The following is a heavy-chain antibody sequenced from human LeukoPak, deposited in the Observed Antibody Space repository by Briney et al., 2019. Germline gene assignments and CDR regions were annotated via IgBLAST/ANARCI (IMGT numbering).Heavy chain of an antibody. D-gene: IGHD3-16*02. Sequence: GGSLRLSCAASGFTFSSYWMSWVRQAPGKGLEWVANIKQDGSEKYYVDSVKGRLTISRDNAKNSLYLQMNSLRAEDTAVYYCARDPGDYVWGSYRHDDAFDIWGQGTMVTVSS. V-gene: IGHV3-7*01. CDR3: ARDPGDYVWGSYRHDDAFDI. CDR2: IKQDGSEK. J-gene: IGHJ3*02. CDR1: GFTFSSYW.